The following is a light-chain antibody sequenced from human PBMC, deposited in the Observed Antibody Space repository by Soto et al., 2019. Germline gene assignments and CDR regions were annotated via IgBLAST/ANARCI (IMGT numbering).Light chain of an antibody. V-gene: IGKV1-39*01. CDR3: QQSYSTVLT. J-gene: IGKJ4*01. Sequence: DIQMTQSPSSLSASVGDRVTITCRASQSISIYLNWYQQKPGKAPKLLIYAASSLQSGVPSRFSGSGSGTDFTLTISSLQPEDFATYYCQQSYSTVLTFGGGTKVEIK. CDR1: QSISIY. CDR2: AAS.